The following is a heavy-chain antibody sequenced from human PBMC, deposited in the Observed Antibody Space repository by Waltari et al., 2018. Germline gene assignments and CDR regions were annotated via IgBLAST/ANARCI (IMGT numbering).Heavy chain of an antibody. CDR1: GYIFPSCA. CDR2: IITSTGNP. J-gene: IGHJ5*02. Sequence: QVQLVQSGSELKKPGAPVKIYCKASGYIFPSCAINSVRQAPGQGLELMGWIITSTGNPTYAQGFTGRFVFSLDTSVSTAYLEINNLKAEDTAVYYCTREVVPAATIVVNWFDPWGQGTLVTVSS. V-gene: IGHV7-4-1*02. CDR3: TREVVPAATIVVNWFDP. D-gene: IGHD2-2*01.